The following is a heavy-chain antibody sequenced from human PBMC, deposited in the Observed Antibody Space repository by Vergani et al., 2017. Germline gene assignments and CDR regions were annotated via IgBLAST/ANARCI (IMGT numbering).Heavy chain of an antibody. D-gene: IGHD3-16*02. V-gene: IGHV4-34*01. CDR3: ARIRAFGGVIAK. CDR2: INHSGST. Sequence: QVQLQQWGAGLLKPSETLSLTCAVYGGSFSDYYWSWVRQPPGKRLEWIGEINHSGSTNYNPSLKSRVTISVDTSKNQFSLKLNSVTAADTAVYYCARIRAFGGVIAKWGQGTLVTVSS. CDR1: GGSFSDYY. J-gene: IGHJ4*02.